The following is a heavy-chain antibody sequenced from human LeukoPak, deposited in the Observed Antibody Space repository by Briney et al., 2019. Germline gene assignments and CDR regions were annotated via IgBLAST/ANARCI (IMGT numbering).Heavy chain of an antibody. V-gene: IGHV4-59*01. CDR3: AREGFADWYFDL. CDR2: IYYSGST. Sequence: SETLSLTCTVSGGSISSYSWSWIRQPPGKGLEWIGYIYYSGSTNYNPSLKSRVTISVDTSKNQFSLKLSSVTAADTAVYYCAREGFADWYFDLWGRGTLVTVSS. CDR1: GGSISSYS. J-gene: IGHJ2*01.